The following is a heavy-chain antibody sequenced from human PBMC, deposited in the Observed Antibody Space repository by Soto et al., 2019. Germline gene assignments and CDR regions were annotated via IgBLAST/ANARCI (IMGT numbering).Heavy chain of an antibody. CDR2: ISSSGSTI. CDR1: VFTFSDYY. D-gene: IGHD6-13*01. J-gene: IGHJ6*03. Sequence: GGSLRLSCAASVFTFSDYYMSWIRQAPGKGLEWVSYISSSGSTIYYADSVKGRFTISRDDAKNSLYLQMNSLRAEDTAVYYCARAPADSSSWPDFYYYMDVWGKGTTVTVSS. V-gene: IGHV3-11*01. CDR3: ARAPADSSSWPDFYYYMDV.